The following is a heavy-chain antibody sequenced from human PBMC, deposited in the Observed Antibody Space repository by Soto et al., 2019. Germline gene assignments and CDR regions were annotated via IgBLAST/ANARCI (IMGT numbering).Heavy chain of an antibody. V-gene: IGHV3-30-3*01. CDR2: ISYDGSNK. D-gene: IGHD2-21*02. J-gene: IGHJ6*02. CDR1: GFTFSSYA. Sequence: VQLVESGGGVVQPGRSLRLSCAASGFTFSSYAMHWVRQAPGKGLEWVAVISYDGSNKYYADSVKGRFTISRDNSKNTLYLQMNSLRAEDTAVYYCARDPGDCGGDCYSSAAYYYYGMDVWGQGTTVTVSS. CDR3: ARDPGDCGGDCYSSAAYYYYGMDV.